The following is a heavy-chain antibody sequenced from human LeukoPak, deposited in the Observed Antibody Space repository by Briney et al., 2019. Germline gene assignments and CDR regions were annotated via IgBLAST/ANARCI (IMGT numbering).Heavy chain of an antibody. J-gene: IGHJ4*02. CDR1: GGSISSDNYY. CDR3: GREELERANVDY. Sequence: SETLSLTCTVSGGSISSDNYYWGWIRQSPGKGLEWIGDIYYSGITYYNPSLKSRVALSVDTSKNRFSLKLSSMTAADTAVYFWGREELERANVDYWGQGILVTVSS. V-gene: IGHV4-39*07. CDR2: IYYSGIT. D-gene: IGHD5-24*01.